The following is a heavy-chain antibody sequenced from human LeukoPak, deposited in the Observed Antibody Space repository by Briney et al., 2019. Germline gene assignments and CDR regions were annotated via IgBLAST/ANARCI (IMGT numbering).Heavy chain of an antibody. CDR2: IIPIFGTA. CDR1: GGTFSSYA. J-gene: IGHJ4*02. D-gene: IGHD3-10*01. V-gene: IGHV1-69*13. CDR3: ARGTTPMVRVYYFDY. Sequence: SVKASCKASGGTFSSYAISWVRQAPGQGLEWMGGIIPIFGTANYAQKFQGRVTITADESTSTAYMELSSLRSEDTAVYYCARGTTPMVRVYYFDYWGQGTLVTVSS.